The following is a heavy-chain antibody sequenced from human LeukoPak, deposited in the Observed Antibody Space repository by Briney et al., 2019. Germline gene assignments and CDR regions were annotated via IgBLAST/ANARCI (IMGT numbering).Heavy chain of an antibody. Sequence: GGSLRLSCAASGFTFSFHWMHWVRQAPGKGLVWVSRINSDGSSITYADSVKGRFTISRDNAKSTLFLQVNSLRAEDTAAYYCARQYHDSSGSRYFDFWGQGTLVTVSS. CDR2: INSDGSSI. CDR1: GFTFSFHW. D-gene: IGHD3-22*01. V-gene: IGHV3-74*03. J-gene: IGHJ4*02. CDR3: ARQYHDSSGSRYFDF.